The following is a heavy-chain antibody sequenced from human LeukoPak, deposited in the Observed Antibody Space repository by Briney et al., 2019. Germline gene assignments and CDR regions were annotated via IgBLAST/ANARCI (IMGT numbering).Heavy chain of an antibody. D-gene: IGHD1-26*01. Sequence: SQTLSLTCNVSGGSISSGSDYWSWNRQPAGKGLEWIGRIYTSGNTNYNPSLKSRVTISVDTSKNQFSLKLTSVTAADTAVYYCARESLGPPYYFDYWGQGTLVTVSA. V-gene: IGHV4-61*02. CDR2: IYTSGNT. J-gene: IGHJ4*02. CDR1: GGSISSGSDY. CDR3: ARESLGPPYYFDY.